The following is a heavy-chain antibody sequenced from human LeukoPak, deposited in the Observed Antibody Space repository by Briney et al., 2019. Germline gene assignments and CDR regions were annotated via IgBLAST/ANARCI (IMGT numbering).Heavy chain of an antibody. CDR2: IYYSGTT. V-gene: IGHV4-59*01. CDR3: ARGPIASSSPFDY. CDR1: DGSINSYY. Sequence: PSETLSLTCTVSDGSINSYYWSWIRQPPGKGLEWIGYIYYSGTTNYNPSLKSRATISVDTSKNQFSLKLTSVSAADTAVYYCARGPIASSSPFDYWGQGTLVTVSS. D-gene: IGHD6-6*01. J-gene: IGHJ4*02.